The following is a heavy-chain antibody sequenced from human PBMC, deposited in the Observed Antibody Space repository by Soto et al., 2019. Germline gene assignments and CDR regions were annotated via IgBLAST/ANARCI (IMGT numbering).Heavy chain of an antibody. CDR1: GFALNNAW. CDR3: TTGGRVTVAAPEVRREVYLDY. D-gene: IGHD6-19*01. J-gene: IGHJ4*02. V-gene: IGHV3-15*01. Sequence: KSGGSLRLSCAASGFALNNAWMSWVRQAPGKGLEWVGRIKTKTDGDTTDYAAPVKGRFTISRDDSKSTLYLQMNSLKTEDTAVYYCTTGGRVTVAAPEVRREVYLDYWGQGALVTVSS. CDR2: IKTKTDGDTT.